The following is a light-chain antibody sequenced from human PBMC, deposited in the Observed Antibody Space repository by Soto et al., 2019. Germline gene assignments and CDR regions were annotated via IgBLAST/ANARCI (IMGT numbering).Light chain of an antibody. Sequence: DIQMTQSPSSLSGSVGDRVTISCRASQTISSHLNWYQHKPGKAPKLLIYAASSLQSGVPSRFSGSGSGTEFTLTISSLQPEDSATYYCQQSYGTPFSFGPGTKADI. J-gene: IGKJ3*01. V-gene: IGKV1-39*01. CDR2: AAS. CDR3: QQSYGTPFS. CDR1: QTISSH.